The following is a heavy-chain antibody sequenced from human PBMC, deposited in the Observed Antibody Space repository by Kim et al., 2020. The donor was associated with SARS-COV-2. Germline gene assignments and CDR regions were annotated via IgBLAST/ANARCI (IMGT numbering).Heavy chain of an antibody. V-gene: IGHV3-30-3*01. CDR2: ISYDGSNK. Sequence: GGSLRLSCAASGFTFSSYAMHWVRQAPGKGLEWVAVISYDGSNKYYADSVKGRFTISRDNSKNTLYLQMNSLRAEDTAVYYCARDGGDIVVVPAALPYYFDYWGQGTLVTVSS. D-gene: IGHD2-2*01. J-gene: IGHJ4*02. CDR3: ARDGGDIVVVPAALPYYFDY. CDR1: GFTFSSYA.